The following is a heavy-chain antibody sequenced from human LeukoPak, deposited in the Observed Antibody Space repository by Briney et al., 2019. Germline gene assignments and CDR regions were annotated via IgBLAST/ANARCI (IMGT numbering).Heavy chain of an antibody. J-gene: IGHJ3*02. Sequence: GGSLRLSCAASGFTFSSYTMNWVRQAPGKGLEWVSSISSSSSYIYCADSVKGRFTISRDNAKNSLYLQMNSLRAEDTAVYYCARDEAWLQKGDFDIWGQGTMVTVSS. CDR3: ARDEAWLQKGDFDI. V-gene: IGHV3-21*01. D-gene: IGHD5-24*01. CDR1: GFTFSSYT. CDR2: ISSSSSYI.